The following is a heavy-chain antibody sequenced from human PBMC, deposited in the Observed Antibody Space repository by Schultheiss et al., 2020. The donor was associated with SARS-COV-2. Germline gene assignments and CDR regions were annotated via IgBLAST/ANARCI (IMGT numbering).Heavy chain of an antibody. D-gene: IGHD1-26*01. J-gene: IGHJ4*02. CDR1: GGSVSSGSYY. Sequence: SETLSLTCTVSGGSVSSGSYYWSWIRQPPGKGLEWIGYIYHSGNIKYSSSLKSRVTISVDTSKNQFSLKLSSVTAADTAVYYCARGRLIVGATRRNYFDYWGQGTLVTVSS. V-gene: IGHV4-61*01. CDR2: IYHSGNI. CDR3: ARGRLIVGATRRNYFDY.